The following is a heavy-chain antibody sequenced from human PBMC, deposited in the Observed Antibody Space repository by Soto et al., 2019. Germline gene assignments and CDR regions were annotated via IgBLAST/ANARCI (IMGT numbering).Heavy chain of an antibody. D-gene: IGHD6-13*01. CDR2: IDPSDSYT. V-gene: IGHV5-10-1*01. CDR1: GYSFTSYW. Sequence: PGESLKISCKGSGYSFTSYWIGWVRQMPGKGLEWMGRIDPSDSYTNYSPSFQGHVTISADKSISTAYLQWSSLKASDTAMYYCARHIAAAGTPYYYYGMDVWGQGTTVTVSS. CDR3: ARHIAAAGTPYYYYGMDV. J-gene: IGHJ6*02.